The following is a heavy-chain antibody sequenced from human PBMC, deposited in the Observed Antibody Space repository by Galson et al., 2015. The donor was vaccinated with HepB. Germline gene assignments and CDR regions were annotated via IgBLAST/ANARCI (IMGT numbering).Heavy chain of an antibody. V-gene: IGHV5-10-1*01. J-gene: IGHJ6*03. CDR1: GYSFTSYW. Sequence: QSGAEVKKPGESLRISCKGSGYSFTSYWISWVRQMPGKGLEWMGRIDPSDSYTNYSPSFQGHVTISADKSISTAYLQWSSLKASDTAMYYCAKTLGYYYYMDVWGKGTTVTVSS. CDR3: AKTLGYYYYMDV. CDR2: IDPSDSYT.